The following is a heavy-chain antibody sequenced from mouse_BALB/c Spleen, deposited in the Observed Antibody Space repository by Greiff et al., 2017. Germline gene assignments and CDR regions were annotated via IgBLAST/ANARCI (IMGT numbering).Heavy chain of an antibody. Sequence: VQLQQSGAELAKPGASVKMSCKASGYTFTSYWMHWVKQRPGQGLEWIGYINPSTGYTEYNQKFKDKATLTADKSSSTAYMQLSSLTSEDSAVYYCAREGDDYDGFDYWGQGTTLTVSS. J-gene: IGHJ2*01. D-gene: IGHD2-4*01. CDR1: GYTFTSYW. CDR2: INPSTGYT. CDR3: AREGDDYDGFDY. V-gene: IGHV1-7*01.